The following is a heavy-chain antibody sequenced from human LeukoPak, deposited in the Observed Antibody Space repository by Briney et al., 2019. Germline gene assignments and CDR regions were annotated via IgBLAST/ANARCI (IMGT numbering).Heavy chain of an antibody. Sequence: SETLSLTCTVSGGSISSSSYYWGWLRQPPGKGLEWIGSIYYSGSTYYNPSLKSRVTISVDTSKNQFSLKLSSVTAADTAVYYCARPGASGDYIDYWGQGTLVTVSS. J-gene: IGHJ4*02. CDR1: GGSISSSSYY. CDR3: ARPGASGDYIDY. CDR2: IYYSGST. D-gene: IGHD3-10*01. V-gene: IGHV4-39*01.